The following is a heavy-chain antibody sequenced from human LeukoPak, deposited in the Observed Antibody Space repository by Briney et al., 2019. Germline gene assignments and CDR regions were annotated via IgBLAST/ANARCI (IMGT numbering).Heavy chain of an antibody. CDR3: ARTRGVYCSGGSCYGYYFDY. J-gene: IGHJ4*02. Sequence: PSETLSLTCTVSGGSISSSSYYWGWIRQPPGKGLEWIGSIYYSGSTYYNPSLKSRVTISVDTSKNQFSLKLSSVTAADTAVYYCARTRGVYCSGGSCYGYYFDYWGQGTLVTVSS. CDR2: IYYSGST. V-gene: IGHV4-39*01. CDR1: GGSISSSSYY. D-gene: IGHD2-15*01.